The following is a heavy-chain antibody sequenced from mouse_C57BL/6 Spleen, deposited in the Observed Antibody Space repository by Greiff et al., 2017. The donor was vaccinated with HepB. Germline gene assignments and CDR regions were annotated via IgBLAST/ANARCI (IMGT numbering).Heavy chain of an antibody. CDR3: ASGGEARYFDY. J-gene: IGHJ2*01. Sequence: QVQLQQPGAELVKPGASVKLSCTASGYTFTSYWMHWVKQRPGQGLEWIGMIPPNSGSTNYNENFKSKATLTVDKSSSPAYMQLSSLTSEDSAVYYCASGGEARYFDYWGQGTTLTVSS. CDR1: GYTFTSYW. V-gene: IGHV1-64*01. CDR2: IPPNSGST.